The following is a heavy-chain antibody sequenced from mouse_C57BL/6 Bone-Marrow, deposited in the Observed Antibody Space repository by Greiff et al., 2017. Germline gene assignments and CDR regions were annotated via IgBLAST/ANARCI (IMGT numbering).Heavy chain of an antibody. CDR2: IDPSDSYT. V-gene: IGHV1-69*01. J-gene: IGHJ2*01. CDR1: GYTFTSYW. Sequence: VQLQQPGAELVMPGASVKLSCKASGYTFTSYWMHWVKQRPGQGLEWIGEIDPSDSYTNYNQKFKGKSTLTVDKSSSTAYMQLSSLTSEDSAVYYCALYPDYFDYWGQGTTLTVSS. CDR3: ALYPDYFDY. D-gene: IGHD2-1*01.